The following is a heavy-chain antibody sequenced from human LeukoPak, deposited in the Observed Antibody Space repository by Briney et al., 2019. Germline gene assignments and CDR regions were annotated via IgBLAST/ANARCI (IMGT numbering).Heavy chain of an antibody. CDR2: IYHSGST. V-gene: IGHV4-4*02. D-gene: IGHD1-26*01. CDR1: GGSISSSNW. CDR3: ARVDSGSDWADWFDP. J-gene: IGHJ5*02. Sequence: PWETLSLTCAVSGGSISSSNWWSWVRQPPGKGLEWIGEIYHSGSTNYNPSLKSRVTISVDKSKNQFSLKLSTVTAADTAVYYCARVDSGSDWADWFDPWGQGTLVTVSS.